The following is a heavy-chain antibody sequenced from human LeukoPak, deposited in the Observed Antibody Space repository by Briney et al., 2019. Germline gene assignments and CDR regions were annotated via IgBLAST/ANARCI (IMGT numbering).Heavy chain of an antibody. Sequence: SETLSLTCAVYGGSFSGYYWTWIRHPPGKGLEWIGEINDRGNVNYNPSLRSRVTMSVDTAKSQSSVKLTSVTAADTSVFYCARARGSSSGWGHYYYSLDGWGQGTTVTVSS. D-gene: IGHD6-19*01. J-gene: IGHJ6*02. CDR1: GGSFSGYY. CDR2: INDRGNV. CDR3: ARARGSSSGWGHYYYSLDG. V-gene: IGHV4-34*01.